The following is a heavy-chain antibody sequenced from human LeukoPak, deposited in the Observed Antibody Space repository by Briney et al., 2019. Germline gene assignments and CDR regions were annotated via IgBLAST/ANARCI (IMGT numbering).Heavy chain of an antibody. J-gene: IGHJ4*02. Sequence: PGGSLRLSCAASGFTFDDYAMHWVRQAPGKGLEWVSLISWDGGSTYYADSVEGRFTISRDNSKNSLYLQMNSLRAEDTALYYCAAEAGTHSDYWGQGTLVTVSS. CDR2: ISWDGGST. D-gene: IGHD6-19*01. V-gene: IGHV3-43D*03. CDR1: GFTFDDYA. CDR3: AAEAGTHSDY.